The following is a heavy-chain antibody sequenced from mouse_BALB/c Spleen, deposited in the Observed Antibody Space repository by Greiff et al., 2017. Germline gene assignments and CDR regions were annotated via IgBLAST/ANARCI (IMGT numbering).Heavy chain of an antibody. V-gene: IGHV14-3*02. CDR1: GFNIKDTY. CDR3: ARDRYEGAMDY. Sequence: VQLQQSGAELVKPGASVKLSCTASGFNIKDTYMHWVKQRPEQGLEWIGRIDPANGNTKYDPKFQGKATITADTSSNTADLQLSSLTSEDTAVYYCARDRYEGAMDYWGQGTSGTVAS. CDR2: IDPANGNT. J-gene: IGHJ4*01. D-gene: IGHD2-14*01.